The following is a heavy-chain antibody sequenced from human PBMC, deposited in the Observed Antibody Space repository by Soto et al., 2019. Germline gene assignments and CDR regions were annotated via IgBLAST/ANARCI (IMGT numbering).Heavy chain of an antibody. J-gene: IGHJ4*02. CDR3: ARNLGWTTVTTLDY. CDR1: GFTFSSYA. CDR2: ISGSGGST. D-gene: IGHD4-17*01. V-gene: IGHV3-23*01. Sequence: GGSLRLSCAASGFTFSSYAMSWVRQAPGKGLEWVSAISGSGGSTYYADSVKGRFTISRDNSKNTLYLQMNSLRAEDTAVYNCARNLGWTTVTTLDYWGQGTLVTVSS.